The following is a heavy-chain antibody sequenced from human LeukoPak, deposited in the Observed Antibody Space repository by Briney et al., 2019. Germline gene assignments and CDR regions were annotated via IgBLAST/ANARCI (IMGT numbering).Heavy chain of an antibody. Sequence: GRSLSLSCAASGLTFDDYAMHWARQPQGKGRGWVSPISGSGGSQYYAASVKGRLTIPRDNSKNTLYRKRNGLKAEATAENTCAKAIYWHSGDYESPFDRWGQGTLVTVSS. CDR2: ISGSGGSQ. V-gene: IGHV3-23*01. CDR1: GLTFDDYA. D-gene: IGHD4-17*01. CDR3: AKAIYWHSGDYESPFDR. J-gene: IGHJ4*02.